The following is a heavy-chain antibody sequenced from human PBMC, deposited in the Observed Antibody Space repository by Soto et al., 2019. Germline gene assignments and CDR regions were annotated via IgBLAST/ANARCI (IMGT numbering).Heavy chain of an antibody. CDR2: IYRTGST. J-gene: IGHJ4*02. Sequence: SETLSLTCAVSGGSFTSNNWWTWVRQPPGQGLEWIGEIYRTGSTNYNPSLKSRVTISLDKSENQFSLKVTSLTAEDTAVYYCANVKVGLDYWGQGTLVTVSS. CDR3: ANVKVGLDY. D-gene: IGHD1-26*01. CDR1: GGSFTSNNW. V-gene: IGHV4-4*02.